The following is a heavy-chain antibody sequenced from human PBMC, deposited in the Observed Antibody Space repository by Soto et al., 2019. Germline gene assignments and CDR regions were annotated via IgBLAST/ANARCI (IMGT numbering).Heavy chain of an antibody. J-gene: IGHJ5*02. CDR3: AGWMVRGVIITKQPPP. CDR2: IYYSGST. CDR1: GGSISSSSYY. D-gene: IGHD3-10*01. V-gene: IGHV4-39*01. Sequence: PSETLSLTCTVSGGSISSSSYYWGWIRQPPGKGLEWIGSIYYSGSTYYNPSLKSRVTISVDTSKNQFSLKLSSVTAADTAVYYCAGWMVRGVIITKQPPPWGQGTLVTVSS.